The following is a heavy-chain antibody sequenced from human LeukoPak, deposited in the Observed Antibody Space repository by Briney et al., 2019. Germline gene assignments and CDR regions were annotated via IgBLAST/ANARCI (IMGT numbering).Heavy chain of an antibody. J-gene: IGHJ4*02. Sequence: GASVKVSCKASGYTFTGYYMHWVRQAPGQGLEWMGWINAASGDTNYAQNFQDRVTMTRDTSITTAYMEMNSLRSDDTAIYFCARGRGHYWESIVYWGQGTLVTVSS. CDR2: INAASGDT. V-gene: IGHV1-2*02. CDR1: GYTFTGYY. CDR3: ARGRGHYWESIVY. D-gene: IGHD1-26*01.